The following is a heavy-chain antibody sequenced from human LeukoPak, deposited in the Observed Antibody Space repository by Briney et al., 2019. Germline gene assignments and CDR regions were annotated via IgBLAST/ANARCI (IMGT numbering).Heavy chain of an antibody. V-gene: IGHV3-74*01. CDR3: ARCRQDFWSGYWRDY. CDR2: INSDGSST. CDR1: GFTFSSYW. D-gene: IGHD3-3*01. J-gene: IGHJ4*02. Sequence: GGSLRLSCAASGFTFSSYWMHWVRQAPGKGLVWVSRINSDGSSTSYADSVKGRFTISRDNAKNTLYLQMNSLRAEDTAVYYCARCRQDFWSGYWRDYWGQGTLLTVSS.